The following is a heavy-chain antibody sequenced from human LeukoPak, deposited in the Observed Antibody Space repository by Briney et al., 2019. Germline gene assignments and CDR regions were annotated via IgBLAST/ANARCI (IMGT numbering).Heavy chain of an antibody. Sequence: SETLSLTCTVSGGSISSSSYYWGWIRQPPGKGLEWIGGIYYSGSTYYNPSLKSRVTISVDTSKNQFSLKLSSVTAADTAVYYCARLSYSSGWYYFDYWGQGTLVTVSS. CDR3: ARLSYSSGWYYFDY. CDR2: IYYSGST. J-gene: IGHJ4*02. CDR1: GGSISSSSYY. V-gene: IGHV4-39*01. D-gene: IGHD6-19*01.